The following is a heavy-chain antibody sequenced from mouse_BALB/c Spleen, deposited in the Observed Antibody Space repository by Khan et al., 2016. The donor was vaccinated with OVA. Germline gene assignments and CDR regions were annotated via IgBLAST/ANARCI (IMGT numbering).Heavy chain of an antibody. D-gene: IGHD1-2*01. Sequence: EVQLQESGGGLVQPGGSLRLSCATSGFTFTDYYMNWVRQPPGKALEWLGFIRKKASGYTTEYSPSVKGRFTISRDNYQSILYLQMNTLRAEDSATYYCARVDYGYGFAYWGQGTLVTVSA. CDR2: IRKKASGYTT. CDR3: ARVDYGYGFAY. J-gene: IGHJ3*01. V-gene: IGHV7-3*02. CDR1: GFTFTDYY.